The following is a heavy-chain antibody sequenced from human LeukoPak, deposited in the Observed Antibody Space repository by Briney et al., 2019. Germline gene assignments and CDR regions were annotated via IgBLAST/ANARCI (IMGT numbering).Heavy chain of an antibody. Sequence: PGGSLRLSCAASGFTFSTYAMNWVRQAPGKGLEWVSAISGSGGSTYYADSVKGRFTISRDNSKNTLYLQMNSLRAEDTAVYYCAKAPYYYDSSGYPDYWGQGTLVTVSS. V-gene: IGHV3-23*01. CDR2: ISGSGGST. CDR3: AKAPYYYDSSGYPDY. J-gene: IGHJ4*02. D-gene: IGHD3-22*01. CDR1: GFTFSTYA.